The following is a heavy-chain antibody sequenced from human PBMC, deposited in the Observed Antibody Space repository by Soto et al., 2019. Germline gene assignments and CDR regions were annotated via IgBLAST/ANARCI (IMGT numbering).Heavy chain of an antibody. CDR1: GGSFSGYY. CDR3: ARRVVIIAAAGIDWFDP. J-gene: IGHJ5*02. CDR2: INHSGST. V-gene: IGHV4-34*01. Sequence: SETLSLTCAVYGGSFSGYYWSWIRQPPGKGLEWIGEINHSGSTNYNPSLKSRVTISVDTSKNQFSLKLSSVTAADTAVYYCARRVVIIAAAGIDWFDPWGQGTLVTVFS. D-gene: IGHD6-13*01.